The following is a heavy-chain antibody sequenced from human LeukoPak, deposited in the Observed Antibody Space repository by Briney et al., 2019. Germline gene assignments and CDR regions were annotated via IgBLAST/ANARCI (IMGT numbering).Heavy chain of an antibody. CDR1: GVSITRTNYY. CDR2: IYYSGTT. CDR3: ARYAVEYSGTYFDS. V-gene: IGHV4-39*01. Sequence: SETLSLTCTVSGVSITRTNYYWGWIRQYPGKGLEWIGSIYYSGTTYHNPSLKTRVTISVDTPKNQFSLKLNSVTAADTAVYYCARYAVEYSGTYFDSWGQGSLVTVSS. J-gene: IGHJ4*02. D-gene: IGHD1-26*01.